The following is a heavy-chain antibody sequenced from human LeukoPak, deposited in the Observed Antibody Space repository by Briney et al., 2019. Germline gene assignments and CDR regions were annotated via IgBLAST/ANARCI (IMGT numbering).Heavy chain of an antibody. V-gene: IGHV4-34*01. D-gene: IGHD3-22*01. CDR1: GGSISSYY. Sequence: SETLSLTCTVSGGSISSYYWGWIRQPPGKGLEWIGEINHSGSTNYNPSLKSRVTISVDKSKNQFSLKLSSVTATDTAVYLCARNNYYSADYWGQGTLVTVSS. CDR3: ARNNYYSADY. J-gene: IGHJ4*02. CDR2: INHSGST.